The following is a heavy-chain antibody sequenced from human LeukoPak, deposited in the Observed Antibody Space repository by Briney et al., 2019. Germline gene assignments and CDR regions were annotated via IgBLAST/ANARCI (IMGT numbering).Heavy chain of an antibody. CDR2: VHYTGST. J-gene: IGHJ4*02. V-gene: IGHV4-59*01. D-gene: IGHD2-15*01. CDR3: AREFTGSSFHY. Sequence: TSETLSLTCTVSGGSISIYYWSWIRQPPGKGLEWVGYVHYTGSTKYNPSLKSRVTISVDTSKNQFSLKLSSVTAADTAVYFCAREFTGSSFHYWGQGTLVTVSS. CDR1: GGSISIYY.